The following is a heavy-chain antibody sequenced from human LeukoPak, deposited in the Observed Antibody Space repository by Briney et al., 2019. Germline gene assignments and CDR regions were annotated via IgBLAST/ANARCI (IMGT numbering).Heavy chain of an antibody. CDR3: AKAGYYGSRSYYLPSPYYYYYGMDV. CDR2: ISWNSGSI. J-gene: IGHJ6*02. CDR1: GFTFDDYA. Sequence: GGSLRLSCAASGFTFDDYAMHWVRQAPGKGLEWVSGISWNSGSIGYADSVKGRFTISRDNAKNSLYLQMNSLRAEDTALYYCAKAGYYGSRSYYLPSPYYYYYGMDVWGQGTTVTVSS. D-gene: IGHD3-10*01. V-gene: IGHV3-9*01.